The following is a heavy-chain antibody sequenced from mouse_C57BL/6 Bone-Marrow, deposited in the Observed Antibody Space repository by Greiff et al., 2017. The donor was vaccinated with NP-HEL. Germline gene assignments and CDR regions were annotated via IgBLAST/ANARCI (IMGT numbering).Heavy chain of an antibody. Sequence: QVQLQQSGAELVRPGASVKLSCKASGYTFTSYCINWVKQRPGQGLEWIGRIYPGSGNTYYIEKFKGKATLTADKSSSTAYMQLSSLPSEDSAVFCWARLRGYDDEFDYWGQGTMVTVSA. V-gene: IGHV1-76*01. CDR1: GYTFTSYC. CDR3: ARLRGYDDEFDY. CDR2: IYPGSGNT. D-gene: IGHD2-4*01. J-gene: IGHJ3*01.